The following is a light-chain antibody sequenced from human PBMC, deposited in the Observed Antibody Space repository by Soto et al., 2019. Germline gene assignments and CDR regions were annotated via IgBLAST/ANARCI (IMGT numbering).Light chain of an antibody. V-gene: IGLV1-47*01. CDR1: SSNIGSNS. J-gene: IGLJ2*01. Sequence: QSVLTQPPSASETPGQRVTISCSGGSSNIGSNSVYWYQQLPGTAPKLLIYKNNQRPSRVPDRFSGSKSGTSASLAISGLRSEDEADFYCAAWDDSLRVLVFGGGTKLTVL. CDR3: AAWDDSLRVLV. CDR2: KNN.